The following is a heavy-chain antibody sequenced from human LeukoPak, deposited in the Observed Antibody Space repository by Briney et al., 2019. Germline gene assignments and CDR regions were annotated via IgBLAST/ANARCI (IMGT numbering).Heavy chain of an antibody. CDR1: GFTFSSYG. V-gene: IGHV3-33*01. D-gene: IGHD6-13*01. J-gene: IGHJ4*02. Sequence: GRSLRLSCAASGFTFSSYGMHWVRQAPGKGLEWVAVIWYDGSNKFYADSVKGRFTISRDNSKNTLYLQMNSLRAEDTAVYYCARDRAAADLDYWGQGTLVAVSS. CDR3: ARDRAAADLDY. CDR2: IWYDGSNK.